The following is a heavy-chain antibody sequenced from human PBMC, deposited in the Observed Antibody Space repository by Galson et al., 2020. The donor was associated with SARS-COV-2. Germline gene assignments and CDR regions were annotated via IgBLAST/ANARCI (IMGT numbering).Heavy chain of an antibody. CDR1: GFTFSSYG. CDR2: ISYDGSNK. Sequence: GESLKISCAASGFTFSSYGMHWVRQAPGKGLEWVAVISYDGSNKYYADSVKGRFTISRDNSKNTLYLQMNSLGAEDTAVYYCARDQLRYFDWLDSSLNAFDSWGQGTMVTVSS. D-gene: IGHD3-9*01. J-gene: IGHJ3*02. CDR3: ARDQLRYFDWLDSSLNAFDS. V-gene: IGHV3-30*03.